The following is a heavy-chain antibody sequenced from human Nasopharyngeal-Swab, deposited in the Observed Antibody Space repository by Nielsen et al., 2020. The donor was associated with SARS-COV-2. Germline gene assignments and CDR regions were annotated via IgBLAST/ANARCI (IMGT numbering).Heavy chain of an antibody. V-gene: IGHV3-30-3*01. Sequence: GESLKISCAASGFTFSSYAMHWVRQAPGKGLEWVAVISYDGSNKYYADSVKGRFTISRDNSKNTLYLQMNSLRAEDTAVYYCAGEGPVGRYFDFDYWGQGTLVTVSS. J-gene: IGHJ4*02. CDR2: ISYDGSNK. CDR1: GFTFSSYA. CDR3: AGEGPVGRYFDFDY. D-gene: IGHD3-9*01.